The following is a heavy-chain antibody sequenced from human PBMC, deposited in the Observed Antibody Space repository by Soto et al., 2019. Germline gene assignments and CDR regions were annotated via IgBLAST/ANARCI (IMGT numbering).Heavy chain of an antibody. CDR2: ISTYNGNT. V-gene: IGHV1-18*04. Sequence: QVQLVQSGGEVKKPGASVKVSCKTSGYTFTSYTITWVRQTPGQELEWLGWISTYNGNTNYGQNLQGRVTMTTGTTTNIADMELGSSKSDHPAIDYCARGLDPDDANHWSRHPWGQETKVAFSS. CDR1: GYTFTSYT. J-gene: IGHJ5*02. D-gene: IGHD2-8*01. CDR3: ARGLDPDDANHWSRHP.